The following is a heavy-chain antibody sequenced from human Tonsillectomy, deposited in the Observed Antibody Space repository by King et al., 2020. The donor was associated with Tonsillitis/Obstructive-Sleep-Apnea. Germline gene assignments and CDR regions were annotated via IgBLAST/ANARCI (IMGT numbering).Heavy chain of an antibody. CDR3: ARDMAVAGPAENY. CDR2: ISSSSSTI. V-gene: IGHV3-48*02. J-gene: IGHJ4*02. D-gene: IGHD6-19*01. Sequence: QLVQSGGGLVQPGGSLRLSCAASGFTFSSYSMNWVRQAPGKGLEWVSYISSSSSTIYYADSVKGRFTISRDNAKNSLYPQMNSLRDEDTAVYYCARDMAVAGPAENYWGQGTLVTVSS. CDR1: GFTFSSYS.